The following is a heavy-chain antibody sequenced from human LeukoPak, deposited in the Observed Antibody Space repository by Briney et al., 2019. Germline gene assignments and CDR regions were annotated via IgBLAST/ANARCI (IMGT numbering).Heavy chain of an antibody. V-gene: IGHV3-23*01. CDR3: AKVRRNNYDSSGYYYEPPDY. D-gene: IGHD3-22*01. Sequence: GGSLRLSCAASGFTFSTYALNWVRQAPGKGLGWVSAISGSGGSTYYADSVKGRFTISRDNSKNTLYLQMTSLRAEDTAVYYCAKVRRNNYDSSGYYYEPPDYWGQGTLVTVSS. CDR2: ISGSGGST. J-gene: IGHJ4*02. CDR1: GFTFSTYA.